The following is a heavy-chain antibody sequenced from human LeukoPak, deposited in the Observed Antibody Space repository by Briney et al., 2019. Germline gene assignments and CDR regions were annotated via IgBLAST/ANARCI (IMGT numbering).Heavy chain of an antibody. CDR2: IDPSSTYI. D-gene: IGHD2-2*01. J-gene: IGHJ4*02. CDR3: ARAPTVLVGYCSSSSCQADY. Sequence: GSLRLSCTASGFTFGDYAMSWVRQAPGKGLEWVSAIDPSSTYIYYADSVKGRFTISRDNAENSLYLQMNSLRVEDTAVYYCARAPTVLVGYCSSSSCQADYWGQGTLVTVSS. CDR1: GFTFGDYA. V-gene: IGHV3-21*01.